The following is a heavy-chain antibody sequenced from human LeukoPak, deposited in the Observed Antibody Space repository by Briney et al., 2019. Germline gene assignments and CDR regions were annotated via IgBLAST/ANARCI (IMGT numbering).Heavy chain of an antibody. CDR3: AARYYYDSSGYCY. D-gene: IGHD3-22*01. CDR2: IVVGSGNT. CDR1: GFTFTSSA. Sequence: ASVKVSCKASGFTFTSSAMQWVRQARGQRLEWMGWIVVGSGNTNYAQKFQERVTITRDMSTSTAYMELSSLRSEDTAVYYCAARYYYDSSGYCYWGQGTLVTVSS. J-gene: IGHJ4*02. V-gene: IGHV1-58*02.